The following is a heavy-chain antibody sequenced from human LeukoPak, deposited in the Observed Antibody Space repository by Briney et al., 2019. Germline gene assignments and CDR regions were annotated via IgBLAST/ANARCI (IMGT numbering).Heavy chain of an antibody. V-gene: IGHV1-18*01. J-gene: IGHJ4*02. CDR3: ERANCAGDCYLKH. CDR2: ISVDNGDT. CDR1: GYTFANYA. Sequence: ASVKVSCKASGYTFANYAITWVRQAPGQGLEWMGWISVDNGDTNDAQMLQGRVTMTTDTSTNTAYMELRGLRSDDTAVYYCERANCAGDCYLKHWGQGTLVTVSS. D-gene: IGHD2-21*02.